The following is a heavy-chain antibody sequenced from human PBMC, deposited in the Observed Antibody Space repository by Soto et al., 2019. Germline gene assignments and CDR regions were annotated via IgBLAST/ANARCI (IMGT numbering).Heavy chain of an antibody. CDR3: ERESWEANLNWFDP. J-gene: IGHJ5*02. Sequence: EVQLVESGGGLVQPGGSLRLSCAASGFTFSSYSMNWVRQAPGKGLEWVSYISSSSSTIYYAASVKGRFTISRDNAKNSLYLQMNSMRDEDTAVYYCERESWEANLNWFDPWGQGTLVTVSS. V-gene: IGHV3-48*02. CDR2: ISSSSSTI. CDR1: GFTFSSYS. D-gene: IGHD1-26*01.